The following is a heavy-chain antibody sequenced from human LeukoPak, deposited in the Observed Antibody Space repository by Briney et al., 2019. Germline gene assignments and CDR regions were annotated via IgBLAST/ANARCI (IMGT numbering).Heavy chain of an antibody. V-gene: IGHV3-48*03. CDR2: ISSSGSTI. CDR1: GFGFGNYA. J-gene: IGHJ4*02. D-gene: IGHD5-24*01. CDR3: AKETDYNYIYYFDY. Sequence: GGSLRLSCAASGFGFGNYAMHWVRQAPGKGLEWVSYISSSGSTIYYADSVEGRFTISRDNAKNSLYLQMNSLRAGDTAVYYCAKETDYNYIYYFDYWGQGTLVTVSS.